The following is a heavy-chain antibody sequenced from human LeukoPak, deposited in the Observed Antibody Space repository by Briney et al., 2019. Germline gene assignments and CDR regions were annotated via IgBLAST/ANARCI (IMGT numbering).Heavy chain of an antibody. CDR3: AKGLGDSSSSSVDY. D-gene: IGHD6-6*01. J-gene: IGHJ4*02. V-gene: IGHV3-30*04. CDR2: ISYDGSNK. Sequence: GGSLRLSCAASGFTFSRYAMHWVRQAPGKGLEWVAVISYDGSNKYYADSVKGRFTISRDNSKNTLYLQMNSLRAEDTAVYYCAKGLGDSSSSSVDYWGQGTLVTVSS. CDR1: GFTFSRYA.